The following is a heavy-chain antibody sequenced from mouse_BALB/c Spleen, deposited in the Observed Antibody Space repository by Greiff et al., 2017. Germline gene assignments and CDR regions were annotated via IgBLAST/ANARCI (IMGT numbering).Heavy chain of an antibody. J-gene: IGHJ2*01. CDR2: ISSGGST. Sequence: EVHLVESGGGLVKPGGSLKLSCAASGFTFSSYAMSWVRQTPEKRLEWVASISSGGSTYYSDSVKGRFTISRDNARNILYLQMSSLRSEDTAMYYCARYGNYFDYWGQGTTLTVSS. CDR1: GFTFSSYA. D-gene: IGHD2-1*01. V-gene: IGHV5-6-5*01. CDR3: ARYGNYFDY.